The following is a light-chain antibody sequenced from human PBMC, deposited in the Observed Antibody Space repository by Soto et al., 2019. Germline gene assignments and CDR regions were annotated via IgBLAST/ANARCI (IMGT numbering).Light chain of an antibody. CDR2: GAS. Sequence: IVLTQSPATQSHSAGQTPTLYCXXSQSVSSTYLAWYQQKPGQAPRLLIYGASSRATGIPDRFSGSGSGTDFTLTVSRLEPEDFAVYYCHQYGGSPWTFGQGTKVDIK. CDR3: HQYGGSPWT. J-gene: IGKJ1*01. V-gene: IGKV3-20*01. CDR1: QSVSSTY.